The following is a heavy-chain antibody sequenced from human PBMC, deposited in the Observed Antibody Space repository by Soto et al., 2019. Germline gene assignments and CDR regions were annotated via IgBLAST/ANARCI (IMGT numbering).Heavy chain of an antibody. D-gene: IGHD2-15*01. J-gene: IGHJ4*02. CDR2: IYYSGST. CDR1: GISVGTSDYY. CDR3: AGFVVPASRNSDFDY. Sequence: SETLSLTCTVSGISVGTSDYYWGWVRQPPGKGLDWIGNIYYSGSTFDNPSLRSRVTLSVDTSKNQFSLRLNSVTAADTAVYFCAGFVVPASRNSDFDYWGQGTLVTVSS. V-gene: IGHV4-39*01.